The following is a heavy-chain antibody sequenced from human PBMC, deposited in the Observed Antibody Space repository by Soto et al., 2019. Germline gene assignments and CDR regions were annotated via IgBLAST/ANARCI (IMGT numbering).Heavy chain of an antibody. CDR3: ARDMVLLWFGESDAFDI. J-gene: IGHJ3*02. CDR1: GGTFSSYA. CDR2: IIPIFGTA. D-gene: IGHD3-10*01. V-gene: IGHV1-69*13. Sequence: SVKVSCKASGGTFSSYAISWVRQAPGQGLEWMGGIIPIFGTANYAQKFQGRVTITADESASTAYMELSSLRSEDTAVYYCARDMVLLWFGESDAFDIWGQGTMVTVSS.